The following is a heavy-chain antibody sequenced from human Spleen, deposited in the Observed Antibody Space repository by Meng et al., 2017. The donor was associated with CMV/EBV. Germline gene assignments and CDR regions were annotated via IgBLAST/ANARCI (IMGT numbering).Heavy chain of an antibody. Sequence: SGFPFSTYWMTWVRQAPGKGLEWVANIKQDGSAKYYVDSVKGRFTISRDNAKNSLYLQMNSLRAEDTAVYYCAIGYCSSTSCYYFDYWGQGTLVTVSS. J-gene: IGHJ4*02. CDR2: IKQDGSAK. V-gene: IGHV3-7*01. CDR3: AIGYCSSTSCYYFDY. D-gene: IGHD2-2*03. CDR1: GFPFSTYW.